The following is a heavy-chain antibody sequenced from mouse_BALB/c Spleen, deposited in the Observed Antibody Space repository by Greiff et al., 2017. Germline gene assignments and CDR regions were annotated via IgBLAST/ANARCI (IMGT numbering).Heavy chain of an antibody. J-gene: IGHJ4*01. CDR1: GFTFSSFG. Sequence: EVQRVESGGGLVQPGGSRKLSCAASGFTFSSFGMHWVRQAPEKGLEWVAYISSGSSTIYYADTVKGRFTISRDNPKNTLFLQMTSLRSEDTAMYYCARGDYYGNYGAMDYWGQGTSVTVSS. D-gene: IGHD2-1*01. CDR3: ARGDYYGNYGAMDY. V-gene: IGHV5-17*02. CDR2: ISSGSSTI.